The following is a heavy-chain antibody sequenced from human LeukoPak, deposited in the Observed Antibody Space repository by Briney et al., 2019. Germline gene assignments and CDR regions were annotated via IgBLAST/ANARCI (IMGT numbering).Heavy chain of an antibody. Sequence: SETLSLTCTVSGYSISSGYYWGWIRQPPGKGLEWIGSIYHSGRTFYNPSLKSRVTISVDTSKNQFSLRLTSVTAADTAVYYCVRSRGRSLSFENWGQGALVTVSS. CDR1: GYSISSGYY. J-gene: IGHJ4*02. CDR2: IYHSGRT. D-gene: IGHD3-10*01. CDR3: VRSRGRSLSFEN. V-gene: IGHV4-38-2*02.